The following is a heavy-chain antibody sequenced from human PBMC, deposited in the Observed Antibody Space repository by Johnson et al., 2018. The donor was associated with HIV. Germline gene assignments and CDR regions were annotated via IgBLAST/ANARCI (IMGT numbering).Heavy chain of an antibody. V-gene: IGHV3-30-3*01. Sequence: QVQLVESGGGVVQPGRSLRLSCAASGFTFSSYAMHWVRQAPGKGLEWVAVISYDGSNKYYADSVKGRFTISRDNSKNTLYLQMNSLRPEDTAVYYCATERQAALDIWGQGTMVSVSS. CDR3: ATERQAALDI. D-gene: IGHD1-1*01. CDR2: ISYDGSNK. CDR1: GFTFSSYA. J-gene: IGHJ3*02.